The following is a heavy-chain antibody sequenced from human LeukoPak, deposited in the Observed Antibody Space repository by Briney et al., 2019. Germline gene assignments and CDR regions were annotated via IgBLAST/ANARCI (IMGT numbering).Heavy chain of an antibody. CDR2: ISSSSSYI. D-gene: IGHD2-8*02. J-gene: IGHJ4*02. CDR1: GFTFSSYS. Sequence: GGSLRLSCAASGFTFSSYSMNLVRQAPGKGLEWVSSISSSSSYIYYADSVKGRFTISRDNAKNSLYLQMNSLRAEDTAVYYCARLSFTGTADYWGQGTLVTVSS. V-gene: IGHV3-21*01. CDR3: ARLSFTGTADY.